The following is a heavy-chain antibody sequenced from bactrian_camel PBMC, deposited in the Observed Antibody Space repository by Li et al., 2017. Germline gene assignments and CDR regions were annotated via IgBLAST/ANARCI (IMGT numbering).Heavy chain of an antibody. J-gene: IGHJ4*01. CDR2: IGTAGNS. CDR1: GYRYSRNC. V-gene: IGHV3S53*01. Sequence: HVQLVESGGGSVQAGGSLSVSCAVSGYRYSRNCMGWFRQAPGKEREGVAIIGTAGNSYYSDSAKGRFTISLDKAKNTVYLQMNSLQPVDTAVYYCATQVT.